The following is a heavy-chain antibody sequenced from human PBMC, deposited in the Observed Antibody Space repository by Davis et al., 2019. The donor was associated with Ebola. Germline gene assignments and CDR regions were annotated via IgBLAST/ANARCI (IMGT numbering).Heavy chain of an antibody. CDR2: ISTTSAFI. D-gene: IGHD6-19*01. CDR3: AGRRGAVAGTGFDY. Sequence: GESLKISCAASGFTFNTFGMTWVRQAPGKGLEWVSSISTTSAFIYYADSVKGRFTISRDNSMNTLFLQMNSLRVEDTALYYCAGRRGAVAGTGFDYWGQGTLVTVSS. CDR1: GFTFNTFG. J-gene: IGHJ4*02. V-gene: IGHV3-21*04.